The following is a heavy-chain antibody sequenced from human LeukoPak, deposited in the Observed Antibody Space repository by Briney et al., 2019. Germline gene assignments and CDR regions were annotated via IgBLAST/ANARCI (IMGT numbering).Heavy chain of an antibody. D-gene: IGHD1-26*01. V-gene: IGHV3-49*04. CDR3: AREAWDFLDY. Sequence: GGSLRLSCTASGFTFGDYAMSWVRQAPGKGLEWVGFVRNKASGGTTEYAASVKGRFTISRDDSKSIAYLQMNSLKTEDTAVYYCAREAWDFLDYWGQGTLVTVSS. CDR1: GFTFGDYA. CDR2: VRNKASGGTT. J-gene: IGHJ4*02.